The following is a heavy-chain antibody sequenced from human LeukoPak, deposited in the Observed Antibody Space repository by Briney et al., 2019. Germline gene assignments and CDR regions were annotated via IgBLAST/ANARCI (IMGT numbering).Heavy chain of an antibody. V-gene: IGHV3-21*01. CDR3: ARDIRSYTSFPVGAVD. CDR1: GFTFSTYT. CDR2: ITSSSSYI. Sequence: GGSLRLSCAASGFTFSTYTMNWVRQAPGKGLEWVSSITSSSSYIHYAASVKGRFTISRDNAKNSLYLQMNSPRAEDTAVYYCARDIRSYTSFPVGAVDWGQGTLVTVSS. D-gene: IGHD1-26*01. J-gene: IGHJ4*02.